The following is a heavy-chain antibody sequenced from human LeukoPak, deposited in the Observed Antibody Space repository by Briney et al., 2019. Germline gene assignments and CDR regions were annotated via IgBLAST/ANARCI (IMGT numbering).Heavy chain of an antibody. CDR1: GFTFSSYA. Sequence: GGSLRLSCAASGFTFSSYAMSWVRQAPGKGLEWVSAISGSGGSTYYADSMKGRFTISRDNSKNTLYLQMNSLRAEDTAVYYCAKTPRVVVPAYLDYWGQGTLVTVSS. J-gene: IGHJ4*02. V-gene: IGHV3-23*01. CDR3: AKTPRVVVPAYLDY. CDR2: ISGSGGST. D-gene: IGHD2-2*01.